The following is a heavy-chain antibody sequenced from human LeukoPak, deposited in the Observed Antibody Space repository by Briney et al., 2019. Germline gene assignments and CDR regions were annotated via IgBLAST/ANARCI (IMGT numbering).Heavy chain of an antibody. V-gene: IGHV1-2*06. CDR1: GDTFHNYI. CDR3: ARDLSSTSNWEFDF. CDR2: INLNSGGT. J-gene: IGHJ4*02. Sequence: VASVKVSCKASGDTFHNYIVNWVRQAPGEGLEWVGRINLNSGGTYYAQNFQGRVTKTRDTSISTAYVELSRLTSDDTAMYYCARDLSSTSNWEFDFWGQGTLVTVSS. D-gene: IGHD1-26*01.